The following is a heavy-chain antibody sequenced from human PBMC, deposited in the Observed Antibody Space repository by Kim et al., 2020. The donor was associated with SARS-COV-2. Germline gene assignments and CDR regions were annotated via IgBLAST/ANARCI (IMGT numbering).Heavy chain of an antibody. Sequence: SETLSLTCTVSGGSISSSSYYWGWIRQPPGKGLEWIGSIYYSGSTYYNPSLKSRVTISVDTSKNQFSLKLSSVTAADTAVYYCATLAAGWIGYDYYMDVWGKGTTVTVSS. CDR3: ATLAAGWIGYDYYMDV. CDR1: GGSISSSSYY. D-gene: IGHD6-13*01. J-gene: IGHJ6*03. V-gene: IGHV4-39*01. CDR2: IYYSGST.